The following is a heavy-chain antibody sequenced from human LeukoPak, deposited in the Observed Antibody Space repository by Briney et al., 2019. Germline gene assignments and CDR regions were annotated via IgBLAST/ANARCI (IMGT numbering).Heavy chain of an antibody. Sequence: PGGSLRLSCAASGFTFSSYTMNWVRQAPGKGLEWVSSISSSSSYIYYADSVKGRFTISRDNAKNSLYLQMNSLRAEDTAVYYCARVANLGAGSFDPWGQGTLGTVSS. CDR2: ISSSSSYI. CDR1: GFTFSSYT. J-gene: IGHJ5*02. V-gene: IGHV3-21*01. CDR3: ARVANLGAGSFDP. D-gene: IGHD1-26*01.